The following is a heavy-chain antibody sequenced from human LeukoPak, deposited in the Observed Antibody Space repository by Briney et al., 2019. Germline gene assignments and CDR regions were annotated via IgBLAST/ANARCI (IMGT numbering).Heavy chain of an antibody. CDR1: GGLFSSYV. CDR2: ISAYNGNT. D-gene: IGHD5-12*01. V-gene: IGHV1-18*01. J-gene: IGHJ4*02. CDR3: ARERVAFDY. Sequence: ASVKVSCKASGGLFSSYVISWVRQAPGQGLEWMGWISAYNGNTNYAQKLQGRVTMTTDTSASTAYMELRSLRSDDTAVYYCARERVAFDYWGQGTLVTVSS.